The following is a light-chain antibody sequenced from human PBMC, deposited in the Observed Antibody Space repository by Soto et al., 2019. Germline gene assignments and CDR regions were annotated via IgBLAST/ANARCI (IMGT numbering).Light chain of an antibody. CDR3: SSYTSSSLV. CDR2: EVS. Sequence: QSALTQPASVSGSPGQSITISCTGTSSDVGGYNYVSWYQQHPGKAPKLMIYEVSNRPSGVSNRFSGSKSGNTASLTISGLQAEDEADYYGSSYTSSSLVFGGGTKLTVL. CDR1: SSDVGGYNY. V-gene: IGLV2-14*01. J-gene: IGLJ2*01.